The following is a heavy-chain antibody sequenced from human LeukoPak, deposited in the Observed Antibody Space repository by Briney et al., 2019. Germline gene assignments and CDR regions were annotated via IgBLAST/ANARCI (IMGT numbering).Heavy chain of an antibody. CDR1: GYTFTNYG. V-gene: IGHV1-18*01. Sequence: ASVKVSCKASGYTFTNYGFSWVRQAPGQGLEWMGWISAYNGYTDYAQKFQFRVTMTTDTSTSTAYMELRSLRSEDTAVYYCASTIAYCSGGSCYSGYFQHWGQGTLVTVSS. J-gene: IGHJ1*01. D-gene: IGHD2-15*01. CDR2: ISAYNGYT. CDR3: ASTIAYCSGGSCYSGYFQH.